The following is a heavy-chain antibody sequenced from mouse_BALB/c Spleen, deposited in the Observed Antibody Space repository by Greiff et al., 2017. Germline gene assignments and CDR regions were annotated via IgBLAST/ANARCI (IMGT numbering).Heavy chain of an antibody. J-gene: IGHJ3*01. V-gene: IGHV10S3*01. CDR2: IRSKSNNYAT. D-gene: IGHD2-4*01. CDR1: GFTFNTNA. CDR3: VREGEGLREAFAY. Sequence: GGGLVQPKGSLKLSCAASGFTFNTNAMNWVRQAPGKGLEWVARIRSKSNNYATYYAESVKDRFTISRDDSQSMLYLQMNNLKTEDTAMYYCVREGEGLREAFAYWGQGTLVTVSA.